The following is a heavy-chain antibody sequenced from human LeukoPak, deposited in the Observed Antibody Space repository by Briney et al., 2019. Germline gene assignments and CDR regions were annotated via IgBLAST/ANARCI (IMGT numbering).Heavy chain of an antibody. CDR2: ISSSSSYI. Sequence: TGGSLRLSCAASGFTFSSYSMNWVRQAPGKGLEWVSSISSSSSYIYYADSVKGRFTISRDNAKNSLYLQMNSLRAEDTAVYYCARRVDTAMVLFDPWGQGTLVTVSS. CDR1: GFTFSSYS. CDR3: ARRVDTAMVLFDP. J-gene: IGHJ5*02. D-gene: IGHD5-18*01. V-gene: IGHV3-21*01.